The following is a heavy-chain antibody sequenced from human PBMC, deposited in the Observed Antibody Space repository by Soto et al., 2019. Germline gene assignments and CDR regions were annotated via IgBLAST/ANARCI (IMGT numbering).Heavy chain of an antibody. V-gene: IGHV3-30*18. Sequence: QVQLVESGGGVVQPGRSLRLSCAASGFTFSSYGMHWVRQAPGKGLEWVAGISYDGSNKYYADSVKGRFTISRDNSKNTLYLQMNSLGAEDTAVYYCAKVGLAYCGGDCYRPGYFDLWGRGTLVTVSS. CDR3: AKVGLAYCGGDCYRPGYFDL. J-gene: IGHJ2*01. D-gene: IGHD2-21*02. CDR1: GFTFSSYG. CDR2: ISYDGSNK.